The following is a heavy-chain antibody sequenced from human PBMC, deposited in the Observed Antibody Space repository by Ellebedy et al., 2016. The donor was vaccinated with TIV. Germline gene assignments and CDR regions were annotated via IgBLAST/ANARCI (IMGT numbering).Heavy chain of an antibody. CDR3: ARGGSGGYDYVWGSYRHDYGMDV. D-gene: IGHD3-16*02. CDR1: GYTFTSYG. Sequence: ASVKVSXKASGYTFTSYGISWVRQAPGQGLEWMGWINAGNGNTKYSQKFQGRVTITRDTSASTAYMELRSLRSEDTAVYYCARGGSGGYDYVWGSYRHDYGMDVWGQGTTVTVSS. J-gene: IGHJ6*02. CDR2: INAGNGNT. V-gene: IGHV1-3*01.